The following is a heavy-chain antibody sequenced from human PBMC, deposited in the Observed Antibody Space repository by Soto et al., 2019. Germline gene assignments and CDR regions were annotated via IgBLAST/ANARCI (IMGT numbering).Heavy chain of an antibody. J-gene: IGHJ4*02. D-gene: IGHD2-8*02. Sequence: SETLSLTCAVSGGSISSGGYSWSWIRQPPGKGLEWIGEINHSGSTNYNPSLKSRVTISVDTSKNQFSLKLTSVTAADTAVYYCARDKITGLFDYWGQGTLVTVFS. CDR2: INHSGST. V-gene: IGHV4-30-2*01. CDR1: GGSISSGGYS. CDR3: ARDKITGLFDY.